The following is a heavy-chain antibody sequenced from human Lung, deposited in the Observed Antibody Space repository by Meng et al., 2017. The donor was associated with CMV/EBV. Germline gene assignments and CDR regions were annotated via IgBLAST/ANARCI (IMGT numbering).Heavy chain of an antibody. V-gene: IGHV3-23*01. CDR1: GFPFDNYA. D-gene: IGHD2-15*01. CDR2: ISGIGGNS. J-gene: IGHJ6*02. CDR3: AKAVVPVYYYYGMDV. Sequence: SXTSSGFPFDNYAMDWVRQAPGKGLEWVSVISGIGGNSYYAESVKRRFTVSRDNAKNTLYLHMNGLRADDTAVYYCAKAVVPVYYYYGMDVLGRGXTVTVSS.